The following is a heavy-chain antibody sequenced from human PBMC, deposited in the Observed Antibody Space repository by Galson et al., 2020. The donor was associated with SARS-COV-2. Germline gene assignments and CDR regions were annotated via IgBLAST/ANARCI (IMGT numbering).Heavy chain of an antibody. CDR1: GFTSSGSW. D-gene: IGHD5-12*01. V-gene: IGHV3-7*01. J-gene: IGHJ4*02. CDR3: ATGRDGYPS. CDR2: TKQDGSEK. Sequence: GGSLRLSCATSGFTSSGSWLSWIRQAPGKGLEWVANTKQDGSEKHLVDSVKGRFTISSDNAKNSVYLQMNSLRVEDTAFYYCATGRDGYPSWGQGTLVTVSS.